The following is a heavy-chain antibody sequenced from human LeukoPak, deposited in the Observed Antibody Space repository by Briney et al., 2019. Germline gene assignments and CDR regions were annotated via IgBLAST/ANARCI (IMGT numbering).Heavy chain of an antibody. V-gene: IGHV3-48*03. CDR1: GFTVSTYY. CDR2: IGNSDGAI. D-gene: IGHD4-17*01. Sequence: GGSLRLSCAASGFTVSTYYTSWVRQPPGKGLEWISYIGNSDGAIDYADSVKGRFTISRDNAENSLYLQMNSLRVEDTAVYFCATVERSVTIKPPYYSSFYMDVWGKGTTVTVSS. J-gene: IGHJ6*03. CDR3: ATVERSVTIKPPYYSSFYMDV.